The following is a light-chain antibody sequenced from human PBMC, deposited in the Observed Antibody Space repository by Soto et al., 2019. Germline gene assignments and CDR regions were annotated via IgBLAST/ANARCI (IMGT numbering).Light chain of an antibody. Sequence: QAVVTQPPSVSGAPGQRLTISCTGTSSNIGSTYDVQWYQQLPGTAPKLLIHGNTDRPSGVPDRFSGSKSGTSASLAITGLQADDEADYYCQSYDDSLSVHYVFGTGTKLTVL. J-gene: IGLJ1*01. V-gene: IGLV1-40*01. CDR3: QSYDDSLSVHYV. CDR2: GNT. CDR1: SSNIGSTYD.